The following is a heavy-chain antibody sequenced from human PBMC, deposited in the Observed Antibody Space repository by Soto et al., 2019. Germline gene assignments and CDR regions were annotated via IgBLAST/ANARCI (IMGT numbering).Heavy chain of an antibody. D-gene: IGHD3-16*02. CDR2: IRNQTYGGTT. J-gene: IGHJ4*02. Sequence: TLRLSCPSSGFSFGNYAMNWVRQAPGQGLEWIGLIRNQTYGGTTKYAASVQGRFTISSDDSNSVAYLQMSSLKTEDSAVYYCTTAASPAVSYFFDFWGQGTLVTVSS. V-gene: IGHV3-49*04. CDR1: GFSFGNYA. CDR3: TTAASPAVSYFFDF.